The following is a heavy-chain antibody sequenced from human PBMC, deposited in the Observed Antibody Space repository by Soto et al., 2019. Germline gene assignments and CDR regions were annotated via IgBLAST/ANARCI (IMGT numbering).Heavy chain of an antibody. CDR3: ARDDGTAVNSTGYFDY. J-gene: IGHJ4*02. V-gene: IGHV3-33*01. CDR2: IWHDGFNK. D-gene: IGHD6-19*01. Sequence: PGGSLSLSCAASGFTFSNYGMHWVRQAPGKGLEWVAVIWHDGFNKFYGDSVKGRFAISRDNSQNALYLKMSSLRADDTALYYCARDDGTAVNSTGYFDYWGQGTPGTVSS. CDR1: GFTFSNYG.